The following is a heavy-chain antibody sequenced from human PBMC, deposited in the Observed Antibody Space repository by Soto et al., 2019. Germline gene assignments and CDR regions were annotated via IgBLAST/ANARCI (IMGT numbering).Heavy chain of an antibody. CDR3: VRGYCTTSPCTGDFQF. Sequence: QVQLVQSGAELTKPGASVKVACKASGYKFTTYFIHWVRQAPGQGLEWMGMIHPSGDTGYAQKFRGRVTMTIDTSTTTAYMELRTLTSEDTAVYVSVRGYCTTSPCTGDFQFWGQGTLVTVSS. CDR1: GYKFTTYF. CDR2: IHPSGDT. D-gene: IGHD2-15*01. J-gene: IGHJ1*01. V-gene: IGHV1-46*01.